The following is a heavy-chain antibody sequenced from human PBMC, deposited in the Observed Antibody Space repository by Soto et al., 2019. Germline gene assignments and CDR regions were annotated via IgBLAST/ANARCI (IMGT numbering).Heavy chain of an antibody. D-gene: IGHD3-10*01. CDR2: ISGSGGST. CDR3: AKIPRLYGSGSYYDY. V-gene: IGHV3-23*01. Sequence: PGGSLRLSCAASGFTFSSYAMSWVRQAPGKGLEWVSAISGSGGSTYYADSVKGRFTISRDNSKNTLYLQMNSLRAEDTAVYYCAKIPRLYGSGSYYDYWGQGTLVTVSS. J-gene: IGHJ4*02. CDR1: GFTFSSYA.